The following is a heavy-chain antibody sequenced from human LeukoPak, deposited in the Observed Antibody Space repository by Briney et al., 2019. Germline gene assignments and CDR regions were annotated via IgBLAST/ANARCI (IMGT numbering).Heavy chain of an antibody. CDR2: INPNSGGT. D-gene: IGHD3-3*01. J-gene: IGHJ4*02. V-gene: IGHV1-2*02. CDR1: GYTFTGYY. Sequence: ASVEVSCKASGYTFTGYYMHWVRQAPGQGLEWMGWINPNSGGTNYAQKFQGRVTMTRDTSISTAYMELSRLRSDDTAVYYCARSGGTTFYYDFWSGYYPPGYFDYWGQGTLVTVSS. CDR3: ARSGGTTFYYDFWSGYYPPGYFDY.